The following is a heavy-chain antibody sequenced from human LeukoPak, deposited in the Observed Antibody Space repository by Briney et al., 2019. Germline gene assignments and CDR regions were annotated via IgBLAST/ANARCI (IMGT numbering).Heavy chain of an antibody. CDR2: IRNKANSHTT. V-gene: IGHV3-72*01. J-gene: IGHJ4*02. Sequence: GGSLRLSCAASGLTFSDHYMDWARQAPGKGLEGVGRIRNKANSHTTEYAASVKDRFTISRDDSKNSLYLQMNSLKTEDTAVYYCVTVSSFDYWGQGTLVTVSS. CDR3: VTVSSFDY. CDR1: GLTFSDHY.